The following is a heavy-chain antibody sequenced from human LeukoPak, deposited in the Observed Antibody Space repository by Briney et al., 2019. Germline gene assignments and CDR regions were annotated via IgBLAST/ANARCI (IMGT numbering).Heavy chain of an antibody. CDR3: ARVLGVTTRYYYYYYGMDV. CDR2: IIPILGIA. J-gene: IGHJ6*02. D-gene: IGHD4-11*01. Sequence: EASVKVSCKASGGTFSSYAISWVRQAPGQGLEWMGRIIPILGIANYAQKFQGRVTITADKSTSTAYMELSSLRSEDTAVYYCARVLGVTTRYYYYYYGMDVWGQGTTVTASS. CDR1: GGTFSSYA. V-gene: IGHV1-69*04.